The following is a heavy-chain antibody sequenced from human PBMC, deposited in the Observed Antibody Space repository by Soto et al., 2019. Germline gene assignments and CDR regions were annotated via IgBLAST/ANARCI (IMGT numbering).Heavy chain of an antibody. J-gene: IGHJ5*02. V-gene: IGHV4-59*01. CDR3: ASGGNWFDT. CDR2: MYYNGNI. D-gene: IGHD3-16*01. Sequence: SSTXSLTCNFSGFCIMNYDFTWVRQSPEKGLEWIGYMYYNGNINYNPSLKSRVTISIDTSKNQFSLTLKSVNAADTAVYYCASGGNWFDTWGQGVLVTVYS. CDR1: GFCIMNYD.